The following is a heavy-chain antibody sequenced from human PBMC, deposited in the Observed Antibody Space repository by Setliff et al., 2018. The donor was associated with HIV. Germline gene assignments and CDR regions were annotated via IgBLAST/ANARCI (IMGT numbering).Heavy chain of an antibody. Sequence: GASVKVSCKASGHTPRHYGINWIRQAPGQGLEWVGSLIPVLGEPHYAPRFQGRVTITADDSTNTAYLELSNLRFDDTATYYCARGVLYGLSEYWGTGSLVTAPQ. V-gene: IGHV1-69*11. J-gene: IGHJ4*02. CDR1: GHTPRHYG. CDR2: LIPVLGEP. D-gene: IGHD3-10*01. CDR3: ARGVLYGLSEY.